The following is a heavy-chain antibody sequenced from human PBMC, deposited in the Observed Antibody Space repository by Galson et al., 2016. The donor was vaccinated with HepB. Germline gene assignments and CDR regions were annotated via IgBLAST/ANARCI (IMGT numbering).Heavy chain of an antibody. V-gene: IGHV4-59*01. CDR3: ARVPPDTASGFFDL. D-gene: IGHD5-18*01. CDR2: IYYSGST. J-gene: IGHJ2*01. CDR1: GGSISSYY. Sequence: SETLSLTCTVSGGSISSYYWSWIRQPPGKGLEWTGFIYYSGSTNYNPSLKSRVTISVDTSKNQFSLKLSSVTAADTAVYYCARVPPDTASGFFDLWGRGTLVTVSS.